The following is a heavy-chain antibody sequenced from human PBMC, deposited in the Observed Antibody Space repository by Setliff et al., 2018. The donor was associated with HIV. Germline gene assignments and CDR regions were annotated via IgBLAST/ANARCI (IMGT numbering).Heavy chain of an antibody. D-gene: IGHD3-16*01. CDR2: INYSGST. CDR1: GGSFSNYY. J-gene: IGHJ3*02. V-gene: IGHV4-34*01. CDR3: ARYVAYDEDDFDI. Sequence: NPSETLSLTCAVYGGSFSNYYWSWIRQPPGKGLEWIGEINYSGSTKYNPSLKSRVTMSVDTSKNQFSLKLNSVTAADTAVYYCARYVAYDEDDFDIWGQGTMVTVSS.